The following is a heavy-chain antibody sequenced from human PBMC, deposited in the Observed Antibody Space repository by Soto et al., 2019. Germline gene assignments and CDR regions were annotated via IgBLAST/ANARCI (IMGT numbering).Heavy chain of an antibody. CDR3: VRSKGGYSYGTPFDY. CDR1: GFTFDDYA. CDR2: ISWNSGNI. J-gene: IGHJ4*02. V-gene: IGHV3-9*01. D-gene: IGHD5-18*01. Sequence: PEGSLRLSCAASGFTFDDYAMYWVRQVLGKGLEWVSSISWNSGNIGYADSVKGRFTTSRDNAENSLYLQMNSLRPEDTALYYCVRSKGGYSYGTPFDYWGQGTLVTVS.